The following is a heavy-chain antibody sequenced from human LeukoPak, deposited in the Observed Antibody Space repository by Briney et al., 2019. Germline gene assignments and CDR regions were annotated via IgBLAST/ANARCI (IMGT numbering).Heavy chain of an antibody. CDR2: SHHGGHT. J-gene: IGHJ4*02. CDR1: GGSISSGDYY. CDR3: AREAGPELRITARPEGDY. V-gene: IGHV4-30-2*01. D-gene: IGHD6-6*01. Sequence: PSETLSLTCTVSGGSISSGDYYWSWIRQPPGKGLEWIGYSHHGGHTYYNPSLKSRVTISVDTSKNHFSLKLISVTAADTAVYYCAREAGPELRITARPEGDYWGQGTLVTVSS.